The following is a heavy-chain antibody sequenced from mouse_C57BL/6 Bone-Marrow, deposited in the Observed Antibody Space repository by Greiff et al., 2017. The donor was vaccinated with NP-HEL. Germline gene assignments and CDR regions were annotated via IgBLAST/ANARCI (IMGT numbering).Heavy chain of an antibody. CDR3: AFTIYYGNWAWFAD. CDR1: GYTFTSYW. J-gene: IGHJ3*01. Sequence: QVQLQQPGAELVKPGASVKMSCKASGYTFTSYWITWVKQRPGQGLEWIGDIYPGSGSTYYNEKFKSKATLTVDTSSSTAYMQLSSLTSEDSAVYYCAFTIYYGNWAWFADWGKGTMVTV. D-gene: IGHD2-1*01. V-gene: IGHV1-55*01. CDR2: IYPGSGST.